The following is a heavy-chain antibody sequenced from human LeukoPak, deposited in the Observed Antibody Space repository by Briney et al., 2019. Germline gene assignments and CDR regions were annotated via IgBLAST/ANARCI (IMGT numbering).Heavy chain of an antibody. J-gene: IGHJ5*02. V-gene: IGHV3-53*01. Sequence: GGSLRLSCAASGSTVSSNYMSWVRRAPGKGLEWVSVIYSGGSTYYADSVKGRFTISGDNSKNTLYLQMNSLRAEDTAVYYCARALIGIAVAGTDLWFDPWGQGTLVTVSS. CDR2: IYSGGST. D-gene: IGHD6-19*01. CDR1: GSTVSSNY. CDR3: ARALIGIAVAGTDLWFDP.